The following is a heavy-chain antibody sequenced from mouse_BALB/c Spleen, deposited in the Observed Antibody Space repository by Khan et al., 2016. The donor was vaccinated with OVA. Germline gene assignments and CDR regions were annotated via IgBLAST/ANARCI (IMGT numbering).Heavy chain of an antibody. D-gene: IGHD1-1*01. Sequence: EVQLQESGPGLVKPSQSLSLTCTVTGYSITSDYAWNWIRQFPGNKLEWMGYISYSGRTSYNPSLKSRISITRDTSKNQFFLQLISVTTEDTATYYGARSGTITTVVATDFDYWGQGTTLTVSS. V-gene: IGHV3-2*02. J-gene: IGHJ2*01. CDR3: ARSGTITTVVATDFDY. CDR1: GYSITSDYA. CDR2: ISYSGRT.